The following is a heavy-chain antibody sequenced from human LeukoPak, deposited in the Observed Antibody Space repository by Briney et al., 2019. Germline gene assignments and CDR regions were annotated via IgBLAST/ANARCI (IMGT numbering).Heavy chain of an antibody. D-gene: IGHD3-22*01. CDR2: IIPIFGTA. J-gene: IGHJ3*02. V-gene: IGHV1-69*13. CDR1: GGTFSSYA. CDR3: ARVGRITMIGAFDI. Sequence: SVKVSCKASGGTFSSYAISWVRQAPGQGLEWMGGIIPIFGTANYAQKFQGRVTITAGESTSTAYMELSSLRSEDTAVYYCARVGRITMIGAFDIWGQGTMVTVSS.